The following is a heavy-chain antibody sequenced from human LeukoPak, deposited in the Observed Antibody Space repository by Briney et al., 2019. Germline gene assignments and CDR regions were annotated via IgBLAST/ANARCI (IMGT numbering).Heavy chain of an antibody. D-gene: IGHD4-17*01. Sequence: PGGSLRLACAASGFTFSSYAMHWVRQAPGKELEWVAVISYVGSNKYYADSVRGRFTISRDNSKNTLYLQMNSLRAEDTAVYYCARDPYGDSTPFDYWGQGTLVTVSS. CDR3: ARDPYGDSTPFDY. V-gene: IGHV3-30-3*01. J-gene: IGHJ4*02. CDR1: GFTFSSYA. CDR2: ISYVGSNK.